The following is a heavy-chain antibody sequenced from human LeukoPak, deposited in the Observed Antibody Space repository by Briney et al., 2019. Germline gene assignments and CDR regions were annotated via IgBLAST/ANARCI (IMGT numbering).Heavy chain of an antibody. Sequence: GGSLRLSCAASGFDLTRHAMSWVRQTPGKGLEWVSDIRSDSFTATYADSVKGRFTISRDNSKNTLYLQMNSLRAEDTAVYYCAKGFRGANSDAFDIWGQGTMVTVSS. V-gene: IGHV3-23*01. CDR2: IRSDSFTA. CDR1: GFDLTRHA. J-gene: IGHJ3*02. D-gene: IGHD3-10*01. CDR3: AKGFRGANSDAFDI.